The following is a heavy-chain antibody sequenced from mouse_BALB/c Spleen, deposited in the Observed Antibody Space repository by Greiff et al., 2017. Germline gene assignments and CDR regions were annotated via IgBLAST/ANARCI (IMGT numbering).Heavy chain of an antibody. CDR1: GYTFTDYY. D-gene: IGHD2-3*01. CDR2: INPNNGDT. V-gene: IGHV1-26*01. J-gene: IGHJ1*01. Sequence: VQLQQSGPELVKPGASVKMSCKASGYTFTDYYMKWVKQSHGKSLEWIGDINPNNGDTFYNQKFKGKATLTVDKSSSTAYMQLNSLTSEDSAVYYCASDGYYTGRNWYFDVWGAGTTVTVSS. CDR3: ASDGYYTGRNWYFDV.